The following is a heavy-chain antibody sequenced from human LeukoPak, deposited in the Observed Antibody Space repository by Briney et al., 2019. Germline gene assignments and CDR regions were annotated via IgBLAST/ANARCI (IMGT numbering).Heavy chain of an antibody. Sequence: GESLKISCKGSGYSFTSYWIGWVRQVPGKGLEWMGIIYPGDSDTRYSPSFQGQVTISADKSISTAYLQWRSLEAADTAMYYCARTYCSGGSCYSADYWGQGTLVTVSS. V-gene: IGHV5-51*01. CDR2: IYPGDSDT. J-gene: IGHJ4*02. D-gene: IGHD2-15*01. CDR1: GYSFTSYW. CDR3: ARTYCSGGSCYSADY.